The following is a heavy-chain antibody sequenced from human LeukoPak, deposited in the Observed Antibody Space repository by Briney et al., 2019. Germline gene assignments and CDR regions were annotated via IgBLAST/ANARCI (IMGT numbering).Heavy chain of an antibody. D-gene: IGHD3-10*01. V-gene: IGHV3-64D*09. CDR1: GFTFSSYA. Sequence: GRSLRLSCAGSGFTFSSYAMHWVRQAPGKGLEYVSAISSNGGSTYYADSVKGRFTISRDNSKNTLYLQMSSLRAEDTAVYYCVKAYGSGSYYNHDYWGQGTLVTVSS. CDR2: ISSNGGST. CDR3: VKAYGSGSYYNHDY. J-gene: IGHJ4*02.